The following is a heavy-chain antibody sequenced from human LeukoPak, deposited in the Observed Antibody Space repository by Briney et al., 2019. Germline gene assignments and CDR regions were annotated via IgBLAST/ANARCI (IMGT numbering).Heavy chain of an antibody. CDR2: INPNSGGT. CDR1: GYTFTGYD. V-gene: IGHV1-2*02. Sequence: ASVKVSCKASGYTFTGYDMHWVRQAPGQGLEWMGWINPNSGGTNYAQKFQGRVTITADESTSTAYMELSSLRSEDTAVYYCARDTSGDSGSYYFDYWGQGTLVTVSS. CDR3: ARDTSGDSGSYYFDY. J-gene: IGHJ4*02. D-gene: IGHD1-26*01.